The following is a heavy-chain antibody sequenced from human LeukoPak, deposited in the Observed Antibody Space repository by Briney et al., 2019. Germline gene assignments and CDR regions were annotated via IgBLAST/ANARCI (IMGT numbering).Heavy chain of an antibody. V-gene: IGHV3-21*01. J-gene: IGHJ3*02. Sequence: GGSLRLSCAASGFTFSSYGMSWVRQAPGKGLEWVSSISSSSSYIYYADSVKGRFTISRDNAKNSLYLQMNSLRAEDTAVYYCARGTWRARAFDIWGQGTMVTVSS. D-gene: IGHD1-1*01. CDR3: ARGTWRARAFDI. CDR2: ISSSSSYI. CDR1: GFTFSSYG.